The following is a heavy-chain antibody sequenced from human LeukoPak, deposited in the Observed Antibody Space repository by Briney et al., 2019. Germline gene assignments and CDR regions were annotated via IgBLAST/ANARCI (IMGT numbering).Heavy chain of an antibody. D-gene: IGHD1-26*01. CDR3: ASHSGSYYYYYGMDV. Sequence: GGSLRLSCAASGFTFSSYGMHWVRQAPGKGLEWVAVIWYDGSNKYYADSVKGRFTISRDNSKNTLYLQMNSLRAEDTAVYYCASHSGSYYYYYGMDVWGQGTTVTVSS. J-gene: IGHJ6*02. V-gene: IGHV3-33*01. CDR2: IWYDGSNK. CDR1: GFTFSSYG.